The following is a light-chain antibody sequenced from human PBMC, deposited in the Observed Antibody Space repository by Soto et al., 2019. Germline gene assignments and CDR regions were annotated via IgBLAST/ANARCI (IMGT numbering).Light chain of an antibody. J-gene: IGKJ4*02. CDR1: QSVSIN. Sequence: EVVMAQSPATLSVSPGETATHSCRASQSVSINLAWYQQKPGQAPRLLIYGASSRATGIPDRFSGSGSGTDFTLTISSLQSEDFAVYFCQQYNNWPRTFGVGTKVDIK. V-gene: IGKV3D-15*01. CDR3: QQYNNWPRT. CDR2: GAS.